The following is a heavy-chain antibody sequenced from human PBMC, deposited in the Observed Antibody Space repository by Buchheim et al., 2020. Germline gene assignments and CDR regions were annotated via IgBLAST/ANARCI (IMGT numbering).Heavy chain of an antibody. D-gene: IGHD2-15*01. Sequence: QVQLVESGGGVVQPGRSLRLSCAASGFTFTTYAMHWVRQAPGKGLEWVAVISYDGSNKYYADSVKGRFTISRDISKNTLYLQMNSLRPEDTAMYYCARDRGGAYGYWYFDLWGRGTL. CDR1: GFTFTTYA. CDR2: ISYDGSNK. V-gene: IGHV3-30-3*01. J-gene: IGHJ2*01. CDR3: ARDRGGAYGYWYFDL.